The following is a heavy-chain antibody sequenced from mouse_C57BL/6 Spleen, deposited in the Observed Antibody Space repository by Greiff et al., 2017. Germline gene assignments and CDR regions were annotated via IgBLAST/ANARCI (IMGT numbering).Heavy chain of an antibody. D-gene: IGHD2-3*01. CDR3: ARRMGYFDV. CDR1: GYTFTSYW. J-gene: IGHJ1*03. V-gene: IGHV1-50*01. CDR2: IDPSDSYT. Sequence: QVQLKQPGAELVKPGASVKLSCKASGYTFTSYWMQWVKQRPGQGLEWIGEIDPSDSYTNYNQKFKGKATLTVDTSSSTAYMQLSSLTSEDSAVYYCARRMGYFDVWGTGTTVTVSS.